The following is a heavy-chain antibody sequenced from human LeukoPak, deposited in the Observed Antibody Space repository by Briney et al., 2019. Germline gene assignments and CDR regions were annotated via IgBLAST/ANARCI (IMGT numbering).Heavy chain of an antibody. CDR2: IYPGDSNI. D-gene: IGHD4-17*01. CDR3: ASQRNDYGDSSIDY. V-gene: IGHV5-51*01. J-gene: IGHJ4*02. CDR1: GYSFTRYW. Sequence: GESLKISCKGSGYSFTRYWIGCVRQMPGKGLEWKGVIYPGDSNIRYSPSFQGQVTISADKSINTAYLQWSGLEASDTAMYYCASQRNDYGDSSIDYWGQGTLVGVSS.